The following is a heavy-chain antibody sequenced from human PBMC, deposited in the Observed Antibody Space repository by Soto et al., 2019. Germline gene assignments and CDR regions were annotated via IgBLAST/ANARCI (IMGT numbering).Heavy chain of an antibody. CDR2: IIPILGIA. J-gene: IGHJ4*02. Sequence: SVKVSCKASGGTFSSYTISWVRQAPGQGLEWMGRIIPILGIANYAQKFQGRVTITADKSTSTAYMELSSLRSEDTAVYYCASKYDILTGSHYFDYWGQGTLVTVSS. CDR1: GGTFSSYT. D-gene: IGHD3-9*01. V-gene: IGHV1-69*02. CDR3: ASKYDILTGSHYFDY.